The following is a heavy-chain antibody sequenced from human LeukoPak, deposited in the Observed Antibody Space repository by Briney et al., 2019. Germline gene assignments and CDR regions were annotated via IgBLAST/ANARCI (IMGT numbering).Heavy chain of an antibody. Sequence: GGSLRLSCTASGFILRDYGMHWVRQAPGKGLERVAFVRFGGSGKYYADSVKGRFIISRDDSENTLYLQLNSLRVEDTGLYYCAKEGGVGGLDYWGQGTLVTVSA. CDR1: GFILRDYG. D-gene: IGHD3-16*01. CDR3: AKEGGVGGLDY. V-gene: IGHV3-30*02. CDR2: VRFGGSGK. J-gene: IGHJ4*02.